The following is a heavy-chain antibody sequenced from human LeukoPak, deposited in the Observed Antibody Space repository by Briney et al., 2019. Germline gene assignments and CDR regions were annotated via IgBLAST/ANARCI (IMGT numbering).Heavy chain of an antibody. CDR2: INSDGSTT. D-gene: IGHD1-1*01. CDR1: GFTFSDYW. Sequence: GGSLRLSCAASGFTFSDYWMHWVRQAPGKGLVWVSRINSDGSTTNYADSVKGRFTISRDNAKNTLYLQMNSLRAEDTAVYYCARWNLVSDYWGQGTLVTVSS. CDR3: ARWNLVSDY. V-gene: IGHV3-74*01. J-gene: IGHJ4*02.